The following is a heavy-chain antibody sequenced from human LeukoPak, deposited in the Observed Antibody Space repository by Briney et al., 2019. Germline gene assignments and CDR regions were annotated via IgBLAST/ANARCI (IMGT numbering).Heavy chain of an antibody. J-gene: IGHJ4*02. V-gene: IGHV5-51*01. CDR3: AGLDSFSSSFVGLFDY. D-gene: IGHD6-6*01. Sequence: GESLKISCKGSGYSFTSYWIGWVRQMPGKGLEWMGIIYPGDSDTRYSPSFQGQVTISADKSISTAYLQWSSLKASDTAMYYCAGLDSFSSSFVGLFDYWGQGTLVTVSS. CDR1: GYSFTSYW. CDR2: IYPGDSDT.